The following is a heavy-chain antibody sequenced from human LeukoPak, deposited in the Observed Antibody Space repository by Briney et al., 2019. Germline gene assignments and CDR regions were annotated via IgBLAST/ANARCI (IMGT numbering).Heavy chain of an antibody. CDR1: GFTFDDYA. V-gene: IGHV3-9*01. CDR2: ISWNSGSI. Sequence: GGSLRPSCAASGFTFDDYAMHWVRQAPGKGLEWVSGISWNSGSIGYADSVKGRFTISRDNAKNSLYLQMNSLRAEDTALYYCAKDLVAGTLDYWGQGTLVTVSS. D-gene: IGHD6-19*01. CDR3: AKDLVAGTLDY. J-gene: IGHJ4*02.